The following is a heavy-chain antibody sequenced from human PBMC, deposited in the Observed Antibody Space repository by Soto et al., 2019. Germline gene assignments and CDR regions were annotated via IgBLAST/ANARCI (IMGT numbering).Heavy chain of an antibody. J-gene: IGHJ6*02. Sequence: QVQLVESGGGVVQPGRSLRLSCAASGFTFSSYAMHWVRQAPGKGLEWVAVISYDGSNKYYADSVKGRFTISRDNSKNTRYLQMNSLRAEDTAVYYCARDSESSTSCYGCGMDVWGQGTTVTVSS. D-gene: IGHD2-2*01. V-gene: IGHV3-30-3*01. CDR1: GFTFSSYA. CDR3: ARDSESSTSCYGCGMDV. CDR2: ISYDGSNK.